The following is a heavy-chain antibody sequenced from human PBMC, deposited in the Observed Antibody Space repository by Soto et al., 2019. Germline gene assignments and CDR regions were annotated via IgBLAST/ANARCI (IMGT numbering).Heavy chain of an antibody. CDR1: GDTFSSHT. Sequence: QVQLVQSEAEVKRPGSSVKVSCRASGDTFSSHTFSWVRQAPGQGLEWMGRVIPIPGLTNYAQRFLGRVTITADISTSTTYMELASLTPDDTAVYYCAREVTGDLGDSWGQGTLVAVSS. V-gene: IGHV1-69*08. D-gene: IGHD4-17*01. J-gene: IGHJ4*02. CDR3: AREVTGDLGDS. CDR2: VIPIPGLT.